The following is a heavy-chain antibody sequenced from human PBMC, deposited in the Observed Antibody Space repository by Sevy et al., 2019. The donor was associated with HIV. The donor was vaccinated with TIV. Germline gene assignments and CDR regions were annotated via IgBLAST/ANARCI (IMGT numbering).Heavy chain of an antibody. CDR3: AKVGYCSSTSCYSIYYGMDV. CDR1: GFTFSNYA. J-gene: IGHJ6*02. Sequence: GGSLRLSCAASGFTFSNYAMNWVRQAPGKGLEWASGITGSGGSTYYADSVKGRFTISRDNSKNTLYLQMNSLRVEDTAVYYCAKVGYCSSTSCYSIYYGMDVWGQGTTVTVSS. D-gene: IGHD2-2*02. V-gene: IGHV3-23*01. CDR2: ITGSGGST.